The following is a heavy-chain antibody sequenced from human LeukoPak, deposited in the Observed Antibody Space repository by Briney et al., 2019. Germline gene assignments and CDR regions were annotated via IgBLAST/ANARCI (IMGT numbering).Heavy chain of an antibody. V-gene: IGHV4-34*01. CDR1: GGSFSGYY. CDR2: INHSGST. D-gene: IGHD3-10*01. CDR3: ARVRSRGLITMVRGVKGWFDP. J-gene: IGHJ5*02. Sequence: PSETLSLTCAVYGGSFSGYYWSWIRQPPGKGLEWIGEINHSGSTNYNPSLKSRVTISVGTSKNQFSPKLSSVTAADTAVYYCARVRSRGLITMVRGVKGWFDPWGQGTLVTVSS.